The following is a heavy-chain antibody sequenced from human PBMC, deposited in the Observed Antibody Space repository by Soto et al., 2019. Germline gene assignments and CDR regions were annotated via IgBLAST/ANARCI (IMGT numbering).Heavy chain of an antibody. V-gene: IGHV4-4*02. J-gene: IGHJ4*02. D-gene: IGHD3-22*01. CDR1: GVSISSGNW. Sequence: SETLSLTCDVSGVSISSGNWWSWVRQPPGKGLEWIAEVYNDGSANYHPSLESRATISVDRPKNQFSLRLSSVTAADTGKYYCARLVYDSRLNYLYFDHWGQGTLVTVSS. CDR2: VYNDGSA. CDR3: ARLVYDSRLNYLYFDH.